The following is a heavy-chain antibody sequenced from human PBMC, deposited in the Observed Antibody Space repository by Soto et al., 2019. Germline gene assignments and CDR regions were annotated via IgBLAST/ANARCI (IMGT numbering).Heavy chain of an antibody. Sequence: GGSLRLSCAASGFTFSSYAMHWVRQAPGKGLEWVAVISYDGSNKYYADSVKGRFTISRDNSKNTLYLQMNSLRAEDTAVYYCARDDSYYDFWSGYHQAYGMDVWGQGTTVTVSS. V-gene: IGHV3-30-3*01. CDR2: ISYDGSNK. CDR3: ARDDSYYDFWSGYHQAYGMDV. CDR1: GFTFSSYA. J-gene: IGHJ6*02. D-gene: IGHD3-3*01.